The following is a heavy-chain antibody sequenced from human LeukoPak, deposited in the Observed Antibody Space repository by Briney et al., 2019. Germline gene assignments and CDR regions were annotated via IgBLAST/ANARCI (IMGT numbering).Heavy chain of an antibody. CDR3: ARDPGYWYFDL. Sequence: SETLSLTCAVYGGSFSGYYWSWIRPPPGKGLEWIGEINHSGSTNYNPSLKSRVTISVDTSKNQFSLKLSSVTAADTAVYYCARDPGYWYFDLWGRGTLVTVSS. CDR1: GGSFSGYY. J-gene: IGHJ2*01. V-gene: IGHV4-34*01. CDR2: INHSGST.